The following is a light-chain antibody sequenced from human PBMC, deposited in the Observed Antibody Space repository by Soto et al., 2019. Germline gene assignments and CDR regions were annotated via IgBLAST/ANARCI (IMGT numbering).Light chain of an antibody. J-gene: IGLJ3*02. CDR1: SSDVGSYNS. CDR3: SSYTDSTTLVV. Sequence: QSALTQPASVSGSPGQSISISCTGTSSDVGSYNSVSWYQQHPGKAPKLMIFEVSNRPSGVSNRFSGSKSGNTASLTISGLQADDEADYYCSSYTDSTTLVVFGGGTKLTVL. V-gene: IGLV2-14*01. CDR2: EVS.